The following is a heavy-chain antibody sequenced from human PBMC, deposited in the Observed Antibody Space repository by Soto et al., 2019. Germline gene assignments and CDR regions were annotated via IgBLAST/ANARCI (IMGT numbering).Heavy chain of an antibody. CDR1: GFTFSSYG. D-gene: IGHD3-22*01. CDR3: AKMVKDYYDSSGYYYHYYYYYGMDV. V-gene: IGHV3-30*18. J-gene: IGHJ6*02. Sequence: PGGSLRLSCAASGFTFSSYGMHWVRQAPGKGLEWVAVISYDGSNKYYADSVKGRFTISRDNSKNTLYLQMNSLRAEDTAVYYCAKMVKDYYDSSGYYYHYYYYYGMDVWGQGTTVTVSS. CDR2: ISYDGSNK.